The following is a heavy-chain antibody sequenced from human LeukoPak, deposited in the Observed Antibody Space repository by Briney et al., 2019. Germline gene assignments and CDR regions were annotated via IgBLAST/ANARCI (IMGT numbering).Heavy chain of an antibody. CDR1: GGSFSGYY. Sequence: PSETLSLTCAVYGGSFSGYYWGWIRQPPGKGLEWIGEINHSGSTNYNPSLKSRVTISVDTSKNQFSLKLSSVTAADTAVYYCARVPLYYDFWSGYSPRLGYFDYWGQGTLVTVSS. J-gene: IGHJ4*02. CDR3: ARVPLYYDFWSGYSPRLGYFDY. CDR2: INHSGST. V-gene: IGHV4-34*01. D-gene: IGHD3-3*01.